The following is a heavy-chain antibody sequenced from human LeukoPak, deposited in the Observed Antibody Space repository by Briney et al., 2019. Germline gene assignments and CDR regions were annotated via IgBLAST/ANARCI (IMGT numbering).Heavy chain of an antibody. Sequence: GGSLRLSCAASGFTFSSYEMNWVRQAPGKGLEWVSYISSSANTIYYADSVRGRFTISRDNAKNSLYLQMNSLRAEDTAVYYCASRYCSGGSCYGCDGFDIWGQGTRVTVSS. D-gene: IGHD2-15*01. J-gene: IGHJ3*02. CDR1: GFTFSSYE. CDR2: ISSSANTI. V-gene: IGHV3-48*03. CDR3: ASRYCSGGSCYGCDGFDI.